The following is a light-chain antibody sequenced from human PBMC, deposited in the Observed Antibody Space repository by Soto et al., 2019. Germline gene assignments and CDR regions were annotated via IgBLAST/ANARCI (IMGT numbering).Light chain of an antibody. CDR1: SSDIGNYNY. CDR2: EVS. J-gene: IGLJ3*02. V-gene: IGLV2-14*01. CDR3: SSFTTSTWV. Sequence: QSALTQPPSASGSPGQSVAISCTGTSSDIGNYNYVSWYQQHPGKAPKLMIYEVSNRPSGVSNRFSGSKSDNTASLTISRLQPEEEADYYCSSFTTSTWVFGGGTQLTVL.